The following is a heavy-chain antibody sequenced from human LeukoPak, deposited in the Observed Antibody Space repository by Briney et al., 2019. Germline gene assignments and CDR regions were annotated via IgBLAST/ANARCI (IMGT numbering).Heavy chain of an antibody. V-gene: IGHV4-59*01. CDR2: RQSNGYT. D-gene: IGHD6-13*01. CDR3: TREVAGTGGFDY. CDR1: GDSLSGYY. Sequence: SETLSLTCDFSGDSLSGYYWSWLRQPPGKGLEWIAYRQSNGYTEYYPSLMSRVTISLDTSKRQLSLKLTSVSAADTAVYYCTREVAGTGGFDYWGQGITVTVSS. J-gene: IGHJ4*02.